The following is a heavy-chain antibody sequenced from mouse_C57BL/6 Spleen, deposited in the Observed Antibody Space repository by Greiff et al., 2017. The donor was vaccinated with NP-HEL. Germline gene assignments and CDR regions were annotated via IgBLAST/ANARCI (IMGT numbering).Heavy chain of an antibody. CDR2: IYPGSGST. Sequence: QVQLQQPGAELVKPGASVKMSCKASGYTFTSYWITWVKQRPGQGLEWIGDIYPGSGSTNYNEKFKGKATMTVDTSSSTAYMQLSSLTSEDSAVYYCARYSSGYVGYWGQGTTLTVSS. V-gene: IGHV1-55*01. D-gene: IGHD3-2*02. J-gene: IGHJ2*01. CDR3: ARYSSGYVGY. CDR1: GYTFTSYW.